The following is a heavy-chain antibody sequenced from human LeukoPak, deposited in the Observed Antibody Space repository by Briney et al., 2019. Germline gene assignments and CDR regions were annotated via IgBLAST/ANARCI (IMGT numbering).Heavy chain of an antibody. V-gene: IGHV3-53*01. Sequence: GGSLRLSCAAPGFTASSNYMSWVRQAPGKRLEWVSVIYAGGSTYYADSVKGRFTISRDNSKNTLYLQMNSLRAEDTAVYYCARDWSHRCFDYWGQGTLVTVSS. CDR3: ARDWSHRCFDY. CDR2: IYAGGST. CDR1: GFTASSNY. D-gene: IGHD3-3*01. J-gene: IGHJ4*02.